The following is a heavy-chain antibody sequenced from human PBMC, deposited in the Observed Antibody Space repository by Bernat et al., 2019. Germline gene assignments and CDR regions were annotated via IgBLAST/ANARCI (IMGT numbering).Heavy chain of an antibody. J-gene: IGHJ6*02. CDR3: ARDGGVYSNYEVIQNYYYGMDV. V-gene: IGHV3-11*06. Sequence: QVQLVESGGGLVKPRGSLRLSCAASGFTFSDYYMSWIRQAPGKGLEWVSYISSSSSYTNYADSVKGRFTISRDNAKNSLYLQMNSLRAEDTAVYYCARDGGVYSNYEVIQNYYYGMDVWGQGTTVTVSS. CDR1: GFTFSDYY. D-gene: IGHD4-11*01. CDR2: ISSSSSYT.